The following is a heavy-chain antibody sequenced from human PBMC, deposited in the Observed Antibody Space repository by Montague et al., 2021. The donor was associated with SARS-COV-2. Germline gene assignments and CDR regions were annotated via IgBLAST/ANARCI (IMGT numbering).Heavy chain of an antibody. J-gene: IGHJ4*02. D-gene: IGHD3-16*01. V-gene: IGHV4-4*09. CDR2: IYPGCNT. CDR3: ASVYTVHDYFDC. Sequence: IYPGCNTNYNPSLKSRVTISVDTSQNQFYLKLSSVTAADTAVYYCASVYTVHDYFDCWGRGTLVIVSS.